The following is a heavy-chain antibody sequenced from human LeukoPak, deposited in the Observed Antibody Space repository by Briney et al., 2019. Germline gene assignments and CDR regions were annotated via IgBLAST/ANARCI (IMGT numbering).Heavy chain of an antibody. CDR1: GGSISSSSYY. J-gene: IGHJ6*02. CDR2: IYYSGST. V-gene: IGHV4-39*01. Sequence: PSETLSLTCTVSGGSISSSSYYWGWIRQPPGKGLEWIGSIYYSGSTYYNPSLKSRVTISVDTSKNQFSLKLSSVTAADTAVYYCALATEVQQLVRTYYYYYGMDVWGQGTTVTVSS. CDR3: ALATEVQQLVRTYYYYYGMDV. D-gene: IGHD6-13*01.